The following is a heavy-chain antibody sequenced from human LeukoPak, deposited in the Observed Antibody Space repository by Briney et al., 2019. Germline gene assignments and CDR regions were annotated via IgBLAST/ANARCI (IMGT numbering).Heavy chain of an antibody. D-gene: IGHD3-10*01. J-gene: IGHJ3*01. CDR1: GGSFSGYY. Sequence: SETLSLTCAVYGGSFSGYYWSWIRQPPGKGLEWIGEINHSGSTNCNPSLKSRVTISVDTSKNQFSLKLSSVTAADTAVYYCAKPSNYYGSATDAFDFWGQGTMVTVSS. CDR2: INHSGST. V-gene: IGHV4-34*01. CDR3: AKPSNYYGSATDAFDF.